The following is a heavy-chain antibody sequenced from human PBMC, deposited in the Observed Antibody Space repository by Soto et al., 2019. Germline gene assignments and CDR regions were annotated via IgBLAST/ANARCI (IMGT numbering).Heavy chain of an antibody. CDR1: GGSISSRSYY. V-gene: IGHV4-39*01. CDR3: ARGKLDYYGSGSYYSGFDL. CDR2: IYYSGST. D-gene: IGHD3-10*01. J-gene: IGHJ5*02. Sequence: SETLSLTCTVAGGSISSRSYYWGWIRQPPGKGLEWIGNIYYSGSTYYNPSLKSRVTISVDTSQNQFSLKVNSVTAAATAVYYCARGKLDYYGSGSYYSGFDLWGQGTPVTVSS.